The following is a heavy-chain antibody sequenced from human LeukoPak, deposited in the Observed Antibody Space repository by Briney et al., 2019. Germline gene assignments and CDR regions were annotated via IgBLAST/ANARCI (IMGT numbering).Heavy chain of an antibody. Sequence: GGSLRLSCAASGFTFSSYSMNWVRQAPGKGLEWVSSISSSSSYIYYADSVKGRFTISRDNAKNSLYLQMNSLRAEDTAVYYCARPIAARHVIYYYYYMDVWGKGTTVTVSS. CDR2: ISSSSSYI. D-gene: IGHD6-6*01. V-gene: IGHV3-21*01. CDR1: GFTFSSYS. CDR3: ARPIAARHVIYYYYYMDV. J-gene: IGHJ6*03.